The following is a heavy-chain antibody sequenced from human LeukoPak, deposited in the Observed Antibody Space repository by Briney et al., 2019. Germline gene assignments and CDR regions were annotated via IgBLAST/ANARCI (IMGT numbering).Heavy chain of an antibody. Sequence: SSETLCLTCTVSGGSISSSSYYWGWIRQPPGKGLEWIGSMYYSGSTYYNPSLKSRVTITVDTSKNQFSLKLSSVTAADTAVYYCASPKGKMYPYDAFDIWGQGTMVTVSS. J-gene: IGHJ3*02. D-gene: IGHD2-2*01. CDR3: ASPKGKMYPYDAFDI. CDR1: GGSISSSSYY. V-gene: IGHV4-39*01. CDR2: MYYSGST.